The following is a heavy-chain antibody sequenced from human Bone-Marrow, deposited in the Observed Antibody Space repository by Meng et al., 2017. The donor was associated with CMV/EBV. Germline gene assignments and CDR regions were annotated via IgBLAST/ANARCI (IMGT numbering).Heavy chain of an antibody. V-gene: IGHV3-15*01. J-gene: IGHJ1*01. D-gene: IGHD3-16*01. CDR1: GFTFRNAW. CDR3: VTGVGGY. Sequence: GESLKISCAASGFTFRNAWMSWVRQAPGKGLEWVGRIKRKTEGGTTDYGAPVKGRVTISRDDSKNTLYLQMDSLKTEDTAVYYCVTGVGGYWGQGTRVTVSS. CDR2: IKRKTEGGTT.